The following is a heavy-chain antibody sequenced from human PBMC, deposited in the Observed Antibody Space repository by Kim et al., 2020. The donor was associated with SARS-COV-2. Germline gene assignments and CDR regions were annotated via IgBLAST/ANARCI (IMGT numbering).Heavy chain of an antibody. V-gene: IGHV3-11*05. CDR3: ARDVGSGSYSDAFDI. J-gene: IGHJ3*02. CDR2: ISSSSSYS. CDR1: GFTFSDYY. D-gene: IGHD1-26*01. Sequence: GGSLRLSCAASGFTFSDYYMSWIRQAPGKGLEWVSYISSSSSYSNYADSVKGRFTISRDNAKNSLYLQMNSLRAEDTAVYYCARDVGSGSYSDAFDIWGQGTMVTVSS.